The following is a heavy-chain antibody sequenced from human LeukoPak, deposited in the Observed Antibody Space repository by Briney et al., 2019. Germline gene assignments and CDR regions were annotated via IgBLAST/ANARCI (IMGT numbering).Heavy chain of an antibody. Sequence: SETLSLTCTVSGGSISSGSYYWSWIRQPAGKGLEWIGRIYTSGSTNYNPSLKSRVTISADTSKNQFSLKLSSVTAADTAVYYCARDGGYSYGYDYWGQGTLVTVSS. CDR1: GGSISSGSYY. J-gene: IGHJ4*02. CDR3: ARDGGYSYGYDY. V-gene: IGHV4-61*02. D-gene: IGHD5-18*01. CDR2: IYTSGST.